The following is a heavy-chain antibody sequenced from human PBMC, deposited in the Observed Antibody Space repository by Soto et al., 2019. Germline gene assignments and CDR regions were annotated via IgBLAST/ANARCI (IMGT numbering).Heavy chain of an antibody. CDR1: GGTFSSYA. D-gene: IGHD3-22*01. CDR3: ARDEDDYDSSGYGLNWFDR. CDR2: IIPIFGTA. V-gene: IGHV1-69*13. J-gene: IGHJ5*02. Sequence: SVKVSCKASGGTFSSYAISWVRQAPGQGLEWMGGIIPIFGTANYAQKFQGRVAITADESTSTAYMELSSLRSEDTAVYYCARDEDDYDSSGYGLNWFDRWGQGTLVTCSS.